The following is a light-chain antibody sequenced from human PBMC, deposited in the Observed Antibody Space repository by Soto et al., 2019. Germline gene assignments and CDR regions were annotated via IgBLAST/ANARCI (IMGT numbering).Light chain of an antibody. CDR1: SSNIGAGYD. Sequence: SVLTQPPSVSGAPGQRITLSCTGGSSNIGAGYDVHWYQQLPGTAPKLLIYANNNRPSGVPDRFSVSKSGTSASLAITGLQAEDEADYYCQSYDSSLSGHVVFGGGTKVTVL. CDR2: ANN. CDR3: QSYDSSLSGHVV. V-gene: IGLV1-40*01. J-gene: IGLJ2*01.